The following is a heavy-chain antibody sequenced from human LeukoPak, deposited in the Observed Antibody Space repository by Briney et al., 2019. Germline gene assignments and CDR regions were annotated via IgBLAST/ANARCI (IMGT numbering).Heavy chain of an antibody. Sequence: ASVKVSCKASGYTFTSYYMHWVRQAPGQGLEWMGIINPSGGSTSYAQKFQGRVTMTRDTSTSTVYMELSSLRSEDTAVYYCARAYGIAVAMGRTGGMDVWGKGTTVTISS. J-gene: IGHJ6*03. CDR3: ARAYGIAVAMGRTGGMDV. D-gene: IGHD6-19*01. CDR1: GYTFTSYY. V-gene: IGHV1-46*01. CDR2: INPSGGST.